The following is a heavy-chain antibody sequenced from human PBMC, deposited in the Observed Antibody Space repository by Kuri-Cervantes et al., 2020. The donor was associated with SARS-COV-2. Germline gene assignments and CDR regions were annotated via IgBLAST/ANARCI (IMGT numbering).Heavy chain of an antibody. D-gene: IGHD2-2*01. V-gene: IGHV3-23*01. CDR2: ISGSGGST. J-gene: IGHJ6*02. CDR1: GFTFSSYA. Sequence: GESLKISCAASGFTFSSYAMSWVRQAPGKGLEWVSAISGSGGSTYYADSVKGRFTISRDNARNTLYLQMNSLRAEDTAVYYCARGRWYCSSTSCYAPAKYGMDVWGQGTTVTVSS. CDR3: ARGRWYCSSTSCYAPAKYGMDV.